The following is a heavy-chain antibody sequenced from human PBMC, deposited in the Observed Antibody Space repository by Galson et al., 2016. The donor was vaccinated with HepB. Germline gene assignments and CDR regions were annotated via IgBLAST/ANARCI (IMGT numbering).Heavy chain of an antibody. CDR3: AIMTTGLYYFDY. CDR2: ILPVFGTT. D-gene: IGHD4-17*01. Sequence: SVKVSCKASGGAFTTYAVSWVRQAPGQGLELMGAILPVFGTTNYAQKFQGRVTITADQSTSTAYMDLSSLRSDDTAFYYFAIMTTGLYYFDYWGQGTLVTVSS. CDR1: GGAFTTYA. V-gene: IGHV1-69*13. J-gene: IGHJ4*02.